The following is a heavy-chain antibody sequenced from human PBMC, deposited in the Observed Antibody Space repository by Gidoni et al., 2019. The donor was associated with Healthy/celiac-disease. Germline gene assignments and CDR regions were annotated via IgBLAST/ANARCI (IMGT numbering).Heavy chain of an antibody. V-gene: IGHV3-30*18. D-gene: IGHD3-9*01. J-gene: IGHJ4*02. CDR3: AKVYGSYYDILTGSEYYFDY. Sequence: QVQLVESGGGVVQPGRSMSLSCAASGFTLSRYGMLWVRQAPGKGLGCVAVISYDGSNKYYADSVKGRFTISRDNSKNTLYLQMNSLRAEDTAVYYCAKVYGSYYDILTGSEYYFDYWGQGTLVTVSS. CDR1: GFTLSRYG. CDR2: ISYDGSNK.